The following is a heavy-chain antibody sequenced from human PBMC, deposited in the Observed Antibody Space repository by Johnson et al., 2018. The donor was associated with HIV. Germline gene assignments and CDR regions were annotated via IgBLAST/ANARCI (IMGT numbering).Heavy chain of an antibody. CDR3: ARALRVVVVAATFDAFDI. Sequence: QVQLVESGGGVVQPGGSLRLSCAASGFTFSSYGMHWVRQAPGKGLEWVAFIRYDGSNKYYADSVKGRFTISRDNSKNTLYLQMNSLRAEDTALYYCARALRVVVVAATFDAFDIRGRGTMVTVSS. J-gene: IGHJ3*02. CDR1: GFTFSSYG. V-gene: IGHV3-30*02. D-gene: IGHD2-15*01. CDR2: IRYDGSNK.